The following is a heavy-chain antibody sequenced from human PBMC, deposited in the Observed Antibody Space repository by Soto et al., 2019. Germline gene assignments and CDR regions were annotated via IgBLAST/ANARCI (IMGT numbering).Heavy chain of an antibody. CDR1: GGSFSGYY. V-gene: IGHV4-34*01. D-gene: IGHD2-8*02. J-gene: IGHJ4*02. CDR2: INHSGST. CDR3: ARDKITGLFDY. Sequence: LETLSLTCAVYGGSFSGYYLTWIRQPPGTGLEWIGEINHSGSTNYNPSLKSRVNISVDTSKNQFSLKLTSVTAADTAVYYCARDKITGLFDYWGQGTLVNVSS.